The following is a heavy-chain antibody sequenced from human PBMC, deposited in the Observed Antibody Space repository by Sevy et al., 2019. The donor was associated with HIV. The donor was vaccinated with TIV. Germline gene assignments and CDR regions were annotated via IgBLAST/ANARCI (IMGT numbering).Heavy chain of an antibody. CDR2: ISGSGGST. CDR1: GFTFSSYA. CDR3: AKNYGSGSYFYYYYYMDV. J-gene: IGHJ6*03. V-gene: IGHV3-23*01. Sequence: GGSLRLSCAASGFTFSSYAMSWVRQAPGKGLEWVSAISGSGGSTYYADSVKGRFTISRDNSKNTLHLQMNSLRAEDTAVYYCAKNYGSGSYFYYYYYMDVWGKGTTVTVSS. D-gene: IGHD3-10*01.